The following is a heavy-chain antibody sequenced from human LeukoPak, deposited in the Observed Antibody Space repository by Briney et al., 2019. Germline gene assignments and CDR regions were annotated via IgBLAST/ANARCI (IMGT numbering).Heavy chain of an antibody. J-gene: IGHJ6*03. V-gene: IGHV4-39*07. Sequence: SETLSLTCTVSGGSISSSSYYWGWIRQPPGKGLEWIGSIYYSGSTYYNPSLKNRVTISVDMYKNQFSLKLISVTAADAAVYYCAKARGYSYGYYYYYMDVWGKGTTVTVSS. CDR2: IYYSGST. CDR3: AKARGYSYGYYYYYMDV. CDR1: GGSISSSSYY. D-gene: IGHD5-18*01.